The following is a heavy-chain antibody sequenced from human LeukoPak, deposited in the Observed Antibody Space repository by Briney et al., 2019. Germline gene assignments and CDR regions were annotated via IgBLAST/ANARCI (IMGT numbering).Heavy chain of an antibody. CDR1: GGSISSYY. CDR3: ARARGGYPFDY. V-gene: IGHV4-59*01. D-gene: IGHD5-12*01. J-gene: IGHJ4*02. CDR2: IYYSGST. Sequence: PSETLSLTCTVSGGSISSYYWSWIRQPPGKGLEWIGYIYYSGSTNYNPSLKSRVTISVDPSKNQFSLKLSSVTAADTAVYYCARARGGYPFDYWGQGTLVTVSS.